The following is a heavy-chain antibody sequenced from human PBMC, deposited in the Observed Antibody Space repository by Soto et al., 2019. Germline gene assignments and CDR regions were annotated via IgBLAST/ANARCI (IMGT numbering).Heavy chain of an antibody. CDR1: GYSFTSYD. D-gene: IGHD2-2*01. Sequence: QVQLVQSGAEVKKPGASVKVSCEASGYSFTSYDINWVRQAPGQGLEWMGWMNSNSGDTGYAQKFQGRVTMTMNPSINTAYMELTILKSEDTAVYYCARARTTLSTNDYWGQGTLVTVTS. V-gene: IGHV1-8*01. CDR2: MNSNSGDT. J-gene: IGHJ4*02. CDR3: ARARTTLSTNDY.